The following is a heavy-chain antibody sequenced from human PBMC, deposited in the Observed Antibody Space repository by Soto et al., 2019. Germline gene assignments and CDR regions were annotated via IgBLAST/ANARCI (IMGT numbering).Heavy chain of an antibody. CDR3: ARAPKVSGSAQTRPDF. J-gene: IGHJ4*02. D-gene: IGHD6-6*01. V-gene: IGHV4-34*01. Sequence: QVQLHQWGAGLLKPSETLSLACSLYSGSLSGYYWSWIRQPPGKGLEWIGEISPSGTTNYSPSLKSRVSISVDTSKNQFSQNLTSLTAADTAVYYCARAPKVSGSAQTRPDFWGQGSLVTVSS. CDR1: SGSLSGYY. CDR2: ISPSGTT.